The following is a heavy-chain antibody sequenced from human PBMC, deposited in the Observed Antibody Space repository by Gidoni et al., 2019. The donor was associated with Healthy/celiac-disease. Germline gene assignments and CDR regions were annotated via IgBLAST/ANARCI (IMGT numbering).Heavy chain of an antibody. J-gene: IGHJ3*02. CDR1: GFTLSSYS. CDR2: ICSMSSYL. Sequence: EVQRVESGGGLVKHGGSLRLSCAASGFTLSSYSMNWVRQAPGKGREWGSSICSMSSYLYYADSVKGRFTISRDNAKNSLYLQMNSLSAEDTAVYYCARGMLLCYAFDIWGQGTMVTVSS. D-gene: IGHD3-10*02. CDR3: ARGMLLCYAFDI. V-gene: IGHV3-21*01.